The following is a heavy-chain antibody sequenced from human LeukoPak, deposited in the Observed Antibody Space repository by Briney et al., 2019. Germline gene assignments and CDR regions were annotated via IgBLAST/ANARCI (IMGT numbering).Heavy chain of an antibody. CDR1: GFTFGNSW. D-gene: IGHD1-14*01. CDR3: IVVVEPPDSDGFDV. J-gene: IGHJ3*01. Sequence: GGSLRLSCAASGFTFGNSWVHWVRHAPGKGLVWVSLINADGSIRTYADSVRGRFTIARDNARNTLSLQMNSLTIEDTAVYYCIVVVEPPDSDGFDVWGQGTMITVSS. V-gene: IGHV3-74*01. CDR2: INADGSIR.